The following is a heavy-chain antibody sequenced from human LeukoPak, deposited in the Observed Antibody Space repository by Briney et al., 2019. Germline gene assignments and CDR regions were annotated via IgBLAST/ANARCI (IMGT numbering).Heavy chain of an antibody. CDR1: GYTFTSYA. D-gene: IGHD2-15*01. V-gene: IGHV1-18*01. CDR3: ARDTSDCSGGSCLFDY. J-gene: IGHJ4*02. Sequence: ASVKVSCKASGYTFTSYAMNWVRQAPGQGLEWMGWISAYNGNTNYAQKLQGRVTMTTDTSTSTAYMELRSLRSDDTAVYYCARDTSDCSGGSCLFDYWGQGTLVTVSS. CDR2: ISAYNGNT.